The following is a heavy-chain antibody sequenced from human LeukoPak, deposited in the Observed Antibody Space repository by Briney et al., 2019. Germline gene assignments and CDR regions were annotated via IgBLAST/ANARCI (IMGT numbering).Heavy chain of an antibody. CDR2: IYTSGST. V-gene: IGHV4-61*02. J-gene: IGHJ4*02. CDR1: GGSISSGSYY. Sequence: SETLSLTCTVSGGSISSGSYYWSWIRQPAGKGLEWIGRIYTSGSTNYNPSLKSRVTISVDTSKNQFSLKLSSVTAADTAVYYCARVGSPYYRTNGVCQTIFDYWGQGTLVTVSS. CDR3: ARVGSPYYRTNGVCQTIFDY. D-gene: IGHD2-8*01.